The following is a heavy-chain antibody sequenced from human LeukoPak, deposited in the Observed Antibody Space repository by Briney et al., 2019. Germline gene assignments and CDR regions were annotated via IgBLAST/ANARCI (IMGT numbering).Heavy chain of an antibody. V-gene: IGHV3-11*06. CDR2: T. J-gene: IGHJ4*02. Sequence: TYNTDSVKGRFTISRDNAKNSLYLQMNSLRAEDTAVYYCATLEGVTTGDYWGQGTLVTVSS. CDR3: ATLEGVTTGDY. D-gene: IGHD4-17*01.